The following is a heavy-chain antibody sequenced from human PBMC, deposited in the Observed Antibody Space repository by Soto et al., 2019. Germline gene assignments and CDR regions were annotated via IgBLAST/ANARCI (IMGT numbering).Heavy chain of an antibody. V-gene: IGHV1-69*06. CDR1: GGTVSSYS. CDR2: ILPLRQTP. D-gene: IGHD3-3*01. CDR3: ASPIDGVQFLEWLPFDG. J-gene: IGHJ5*02. Sequence: QVQLVQSGAEVKKPGSSVRVSCKSSGGTVSSYSLSWLRQAPGQGLEWVGGILPLRQTPKYAQKFQGRVTISVDKSTNTGYMDLTRLTSEDTAVYYCASPIDGVQFLEWLPFDGWGQGTLVTVSS.